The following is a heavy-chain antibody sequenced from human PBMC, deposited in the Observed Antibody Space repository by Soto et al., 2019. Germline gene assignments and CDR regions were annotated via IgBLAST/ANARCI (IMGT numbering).Heavy chain of an antibody. CDR2: SSSSSSTI. V-gene: IGHV3-48*01. Sequence: GGSLRLSCAASGFTFSSYSMKWVRQAPGKGLEWLSYSSSSSSTIYYADSVKDRFTISRDNAKNSLYLQMNSLRAEDTAVYYCARGRPLDYWGQGTLVTVSS. CDR3: ARGRPLDY. CDR1: GFTFSSYS. J-gene: IGHJ4*02.